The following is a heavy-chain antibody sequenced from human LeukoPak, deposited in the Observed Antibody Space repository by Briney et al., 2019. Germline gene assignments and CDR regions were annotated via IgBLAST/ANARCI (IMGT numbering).Heavy chain of an antibody. V-gene: IGHV1-3*01. CDR1: GYTFTSYA. J-gene: IGHJ4*02. CDR2: INADNDNT. D-gene: IGHD6-13*01. Sequence: GAAVKVSCKASGYTFTSYAMHWVRQAPGQSLGWMGWINADNDNTEYSQKFQGRVTITRDTSASTAYMELSSLRSEDTAVYYCARGSLSSRDFDYWGQGTLVTVSS. CDR3: ARGSLSSRDFDY.